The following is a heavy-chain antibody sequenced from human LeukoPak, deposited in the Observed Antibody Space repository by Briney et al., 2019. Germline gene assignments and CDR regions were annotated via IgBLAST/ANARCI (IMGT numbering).Heavy chain of an antibody. CDR1: GGSITSYY. CDR2: IYYSGST. Sequence: SETLSLTCTVSGGSITSYYWSWIRQPPGKGLEWIGYIYYSGSTNYNPSLKSRVTISVDTSKNQFSLKLSSVTAADTAVYYCARLVSGYLDVWGQGTTVTVSS. CDR3: ARLVSGYLDV. V-gene: IGHV4-59*01. J-gene: IGHJ6*02. D-gene: IGHD3-3*01.